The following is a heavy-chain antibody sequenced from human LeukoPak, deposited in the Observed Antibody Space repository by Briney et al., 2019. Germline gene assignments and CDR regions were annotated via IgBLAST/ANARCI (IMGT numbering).Heavy chain of an antibody. CDR3: ARDFSDYGFDY. CDR2: IYYSGNT. CDR1: GGSISSYY. D-gene: IGHD4-17*01. Sequence: SETLSLTCTFSGGSISSYYWIWIRQPPGKGLEWIGFIYYSGNTNYNPSLKSRVTISVDTSKNQFSLKLRSVTAADTAVYYCARDFSDYGFDYWGQGTLVTVSS. J-gene: IGHJ4*02. V-gene: IGHV4-59*01.